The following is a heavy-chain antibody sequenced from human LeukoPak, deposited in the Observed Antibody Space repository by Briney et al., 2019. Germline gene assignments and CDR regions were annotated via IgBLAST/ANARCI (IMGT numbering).Heavy chain of an antibody. CDR2: INPNSGGT. CDR1: GYTFTGYY. D-gene: IGHD5-12*01. V-gene: IGHV1-2*02. J-gene: IGHJ5*02. Sequence: GASVKVSCKASGYTFTGYYMHWVRQAPGQGLEWMGWINPNSGGTNYAQKFQGRVTMTRDTSNSTAYMELSRLRSDDTAVYYCARDRSGYDLNWFDPWGQGTLVTVSS. CDR3: ARDRSGYDLNWFDP.